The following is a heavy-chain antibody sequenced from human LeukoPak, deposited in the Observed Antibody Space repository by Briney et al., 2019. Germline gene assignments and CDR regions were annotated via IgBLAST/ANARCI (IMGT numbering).Heavy chain of an antibody. CDR2: IGPSGDTL. D-gene: IGHD3-3*01. CDR1: GFTFTDYH. CDR3: ARGMTSAYDFWSGKNYWYFDL. V-gene: IGHV3-11*01. J-gene: IGHJ2*01. Sequence: SGGSLRLSCAAAGFTFTDYHMNWIRQAPGKGLEWISYIGPSGDTLFYADSVKGRFTISRDNAKNSLYLQMRSLGAEDTAIFYCARGMTSAYDFWSGKNYWYFDLWGRGTLVSVSS.